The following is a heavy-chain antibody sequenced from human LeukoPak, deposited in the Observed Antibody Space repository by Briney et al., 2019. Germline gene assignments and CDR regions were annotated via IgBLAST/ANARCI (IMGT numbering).Heavy chain of an antibody. CDR2: INHSGST. D-gene: IGHD5-12*01. J-gene: IGHJ6*02. V-gene: IGHV4-34*01. Sequence: SETLSLTCAVYGGSFSGYYWSWIRQPPGKGLEWIGEINHSGSTNYNPSLTSRVTISVDTSKNQFSLKLSSVTAAVTAVYYCARDLPRYSGYLHYYYYGMDVWGQGTTVTVSS. CDR1: GGSFSGYY. CDR3: ARDLPRYSGYLHYYYYGMDV.